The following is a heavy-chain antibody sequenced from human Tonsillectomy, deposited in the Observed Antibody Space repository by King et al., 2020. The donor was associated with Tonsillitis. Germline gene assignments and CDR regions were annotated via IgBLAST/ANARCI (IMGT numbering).Heavy chain of an antibody. CDR3: ARGKEHDGIAPLGY. J-gene: IGHJ4*02. D-gene: IGHD6-6*01. CDR1: GGTFSSYA. Sequence: QLVQSGAEVKKPGSSVKVSCKASGGTFSSYAISWVRQAPGQGLEWMGGIIPIFGTANYAQKFQGRVTITADESTRTAYIELSSLRSEDTAVYYCARGKEHDGIAPLGYWGQGTLVTVSS. V-gene: IGHV1-69*01. CDR2: IIPIFGTA.